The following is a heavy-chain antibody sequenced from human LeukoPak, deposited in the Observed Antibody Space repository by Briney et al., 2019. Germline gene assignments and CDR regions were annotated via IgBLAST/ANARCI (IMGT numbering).Heavy chain of an antibody. D-gene: IGHD6-13*01. CDR3: ARPRGYIAAAGTSFDY. CDR1: GYTFTSYD. CDR2: MNPSSGST. V-gene: IGHV1-8*01. J-gene: IGHJ4*02. Sequence: ASVKVSCKASGYTFTSYDINWVRQATGQGLEWMGWMNPSSGSTGYAQKFQGRVTMTMNTAISKAYMELNSLRSEDTAVYYCARPRGYIAAAGTSFDYWGQGTLVTVRS.